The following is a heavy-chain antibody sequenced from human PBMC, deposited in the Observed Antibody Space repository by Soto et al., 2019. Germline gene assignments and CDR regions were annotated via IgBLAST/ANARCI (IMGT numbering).Heavy chain of an antibody. V-gene: IGHV4-59*08. J-gene: IGHJ5*02. CDR1: GGSISSYY. CDR3: ARREDGVGMPRFDP. Sequence: SETLSLTCTVSGGSISSYYWSWIRQPPGKGLEWIGYIYYSGSTNYNPSLKSRVTISVDTSKNQFSLKLSSVTAADTAVYYCARREDGVGMPRFDPWGQGTLVTVSS. CDR2: IYYSGST. D-gene: IGHD1-26*01.